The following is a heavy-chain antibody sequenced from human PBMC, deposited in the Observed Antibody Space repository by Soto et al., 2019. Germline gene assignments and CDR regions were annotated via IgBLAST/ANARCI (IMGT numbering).Heavy chain of an antibody. J-gene: IGHJ3*02. V-gene: IGHV1-69*13. D-gene: IGHD6-13*01. CDR3: ASPVAGIAAAGYAFDI. CDR2: IIPIFGTA. Sequence: GASVKVSCKASGGTFSSYAISWVRLAPGQGLEWMGGIIPIFGTANYAQKFQGRVTITADESTSTAYMELSSLRSEDTAVYYCASPVAGIAAAGYAFDIWGQGTMVTVSS. CDR1: GGTFSSYA.